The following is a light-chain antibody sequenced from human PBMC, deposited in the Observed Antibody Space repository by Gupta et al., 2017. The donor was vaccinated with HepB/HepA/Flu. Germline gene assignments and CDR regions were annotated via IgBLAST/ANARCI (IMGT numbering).Light chain of an antibody. V-gene: IGLV10-54*04. Sequence: QAGLTQPPSVSKDLRQTATLTCTGNNNNVGNQGAAWLQQHQGHPPKLLSYRDNKRPSGISERFSASRSGNTVSLTITELQPEDEADYYCSAWDSSLGAWVFGGGTKLTVL. J-gene: IGLJ3*02. CDR2: RDN. CDR3: SAWDSSLGAWV. CDR1: NNNVGNQG.